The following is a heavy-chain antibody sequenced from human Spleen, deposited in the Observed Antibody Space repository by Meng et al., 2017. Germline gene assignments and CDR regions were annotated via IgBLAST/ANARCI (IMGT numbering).Heavy chain of an antibody. CDR2: ISAYNGNT. J-gene: IGHJ4*02. V-gene: IGHV1-18*01. CDR1: GYTLTSSG. D-gene: IGHD4-17*01. CDR3: ARDPATVTGFDY. Sequence: ASVKVSCKASGYTLTSSGLSWVRQAPGQGLEWMGWISAYNGNTNYAEKLQGRVTMTTDTSTSTAYMELRSLRSDDTAVYYCARDPATVTGFDYWGQGTLVTVSS.